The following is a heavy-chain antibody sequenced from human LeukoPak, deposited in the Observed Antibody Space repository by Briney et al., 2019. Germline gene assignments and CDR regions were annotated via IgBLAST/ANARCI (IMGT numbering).Heavy chain of an antibody. Sequence: SETLSLTCTVSGGSISSYYWSWLRQPPGKGLEWIGYIYYSGSTNYNPSLKSRVTISVDTSKNQFSLKLSSVTAADTAVYYCAGPYYYGMDVWGQGTTVTVSS. CDR1: GGSISSYY. CDR2: IYYSGST. V-gene: IGHV4-59*01. CDR3: AGPYYYGMDV. J-gene: IGHJ6*02.